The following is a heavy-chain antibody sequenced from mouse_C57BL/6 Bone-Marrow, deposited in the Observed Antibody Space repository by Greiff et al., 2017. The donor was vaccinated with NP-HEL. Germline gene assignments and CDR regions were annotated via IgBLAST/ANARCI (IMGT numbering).Heavy chain of an antibody. CDR2: INYDGSST. CDR3: GGEGGLRRRTYAMDY. D-gene: IGHD2-4*01. V-gene: IGHV5-16*01. CDR1: GFTFSDYY. Sequence: EVKVVESEGGLVQPGSSMKLSCTASGFTFSDYYMAWVRQVPEKGLEWVANINYDGSSTYYLDSLKSRFIISRDTATNILYLQMSSLKSEDTATYDGGGEGGLRRRTYAMDYWGQGTSVTVSS. J-gene: IGHJ4*01.